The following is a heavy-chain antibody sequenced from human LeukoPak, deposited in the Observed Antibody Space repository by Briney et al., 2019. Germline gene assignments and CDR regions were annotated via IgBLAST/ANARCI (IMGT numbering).Heavy chain of an antibody. D-gene: IGHD3-3*01. Sequence: PSETLSLTCGVSGGSISSTNWWTWIRQPPGKGLEWIGEVHLDGRTDYNPSLESRLTMSVDLSENHISLKLTSVTAADTAVYYCAREGGFYRPLDYTGQGTLVTVSS. V-gene: IGHV4-4*02. J-gene: IGHJ4*02. CDR3: AREGGFYRPLDY. CDR2: VHLDGRT. CDR1: GGSISSTNW.